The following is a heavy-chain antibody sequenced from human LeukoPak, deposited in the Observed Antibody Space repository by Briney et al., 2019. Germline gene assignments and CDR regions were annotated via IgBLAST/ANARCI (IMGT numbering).Heavy chain of an antibody. V-gene: IGHV3-23*01. J-gene: IGHJ4*02. D-gene: IGHD3-10*01. CDR1: GFSFSYCG. Sequence: GGSLRLSCAASGFSFSYCGMHWVRQAPGKGLEWVSAISGSGGSTYYADSVKGRFTISRDNSKNTLYLQMNSLRAEDTAVYYCARDGATMAADYSDYWGQGTLVTVSS. CDR2: ISGSGGST. CDR3: ARDGATMAADYSDY.